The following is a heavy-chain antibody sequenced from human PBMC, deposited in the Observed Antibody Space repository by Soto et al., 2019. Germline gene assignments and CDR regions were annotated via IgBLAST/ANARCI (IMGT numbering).Heavy chain of an antibody. J-gene: IGHJ4*02. D-gene: IGHD5-18*01. V-gene: IGHV4-34*01. Sequence: NPSETLSLTCAVYGGSFSGYYWSWIRQPPGKGLEWIGEINHSGSTNYNPSLKSRVTISVDTSKNQFSLKLSSVTAADTAVYYCASYSDTAMGASDYWGQGTLVTVSS. CDR3: ASYSDTAMGASDY. CDR2: INHSGST. CDR1: GGSFSGYY.